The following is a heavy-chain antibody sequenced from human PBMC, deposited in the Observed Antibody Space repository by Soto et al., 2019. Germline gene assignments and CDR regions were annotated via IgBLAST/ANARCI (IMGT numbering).Heavy chain of an antibody. CDR3: ERDLHSYGPNDY. CDR1: GFTFSSYS. D-gene: IGHD4-17*01. J-gene: IGHJ4*02. CDR2: ISSSSSYI. Sequence: GGSLRLSCAASGFTFSSYSMNWVRQAPGKGLEWVSSISSSSSYIYYADSVKGRFTISRDNAKNSLYLQMNSLRAEDTAVYYCERDLHSYGPNDYWGQGTLVTVSS. V-gene: IGHV3-21*01.